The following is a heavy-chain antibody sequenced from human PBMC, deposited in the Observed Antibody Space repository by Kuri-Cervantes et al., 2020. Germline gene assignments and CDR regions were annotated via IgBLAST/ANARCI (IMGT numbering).Heavy chain of an antibody. CDR1: GYSFINHW. D-gene: IGHD3-22*01. CDR2: IYPGDSDT. Sequence: GESLKISCKGSGYSFINHWIAWVRQMPGKGLEWMGPIYPGDSDTRYSPSFQGQVTISADKSISTTYLQWSSLKASDTALYYCARHRSSGYFNWFDPWGQGTTVTVSS. CDR3: ARHRSSGYFNWFDP. V-gene: IGHV5-51*01. J-gene: IGHJ5*01.